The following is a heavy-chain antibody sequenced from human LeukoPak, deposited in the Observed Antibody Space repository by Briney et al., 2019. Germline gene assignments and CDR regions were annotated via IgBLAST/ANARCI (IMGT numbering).Heavy chain of an antibody. CDR1: GGSISSYY. CDR2: IYYSGST. J-gene: IGHJ4*02. CDR3: ARDPYGSSGY. D-gene: IGHD6-6*01. V-gene: IGHV4-59*12. Sequence: SETLSLTCTVSGGSISSYYWSWIRQPPGKGLEWIGYIYYSGSTNYNPSLKSRVTISVDTSKNQFSLKLSSVTAADTAVYYCARDPYGSSGYWGQGTLVTVSS.